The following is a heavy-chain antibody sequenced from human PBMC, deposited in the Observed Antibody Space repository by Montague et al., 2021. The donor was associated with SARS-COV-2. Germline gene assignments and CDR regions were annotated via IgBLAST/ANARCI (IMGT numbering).Heavy chain of an antibody. D-gene: IGHD4-17*01. CDR1: GGSISSSSYF. V-gene: IGHV4-39*01. Sequence: SETLSLTCSVSGGSISSSSYFWGGSRHPPGKGVGWIGSNHNSGGTYSNSSLKSRVTISVNTSKNQFSMKLSFVTAADTAVYYCARHLNYRDYGGDDYWGQGTLVTVSS. J-gene: IGHJ4*02. CDR3: ARHLNYRDYGGDDY. CDR2: NHNSGGT.